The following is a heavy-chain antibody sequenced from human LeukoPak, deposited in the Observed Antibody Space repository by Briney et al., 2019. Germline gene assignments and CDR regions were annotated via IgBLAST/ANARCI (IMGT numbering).Heavy chain of an antibody. CDR1: GFTYSNYA. D-gene: IGHD5-12*01. V-gene: IGHV3-23*01. CDR3: AKDRVAATIPNWFDP. CDR2: ISSSNERT. J-gene: IGHJ5*02. Sequence: GGSLRLSCAASGFTYSNYAMSWVRQAPGKGLEWVSAISSSNERTYYADSVKGRFTISRDNSKDTLYLQMNSLRAEDTAVYYCAKDRVAATIPNWFDPWGQGTLVTASS.